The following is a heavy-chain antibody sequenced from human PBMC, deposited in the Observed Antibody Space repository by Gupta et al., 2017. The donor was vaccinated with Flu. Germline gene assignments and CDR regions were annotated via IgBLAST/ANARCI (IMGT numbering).Heavy chain of an antibody. CDR2: INPGNGYT. D-gene: IGHD3-16*01. CDR3: ARERSNWGFDY. V-gene: IGHV1-3*01. Sequence: QVQLVQSGDEVKKPWASVKVSCKASGYSFTTYVIHWVRQAPGQRLEWMGWINPGNGYTRFSENFQGRVTITRDSSASIAYMDLDSLRSEDTAVYYCARERSNWGFDYWGQGTLVSVSS. CDR1: GYSFTTYV. J-gene: IGHJ4*02.